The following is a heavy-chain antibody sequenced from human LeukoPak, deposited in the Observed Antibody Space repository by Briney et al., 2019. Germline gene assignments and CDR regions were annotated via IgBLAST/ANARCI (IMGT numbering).Heavy chain of an antibody. CDR1: GGTCSSYA. V-gene: IGHV1-69*06. CDR2: IIPIFGTA. CDR3: ARARGSTYYYGSGPYYYYGMDV. D-gene: IGHD3-10*01. J-gene: IGHJ6*04. Sequence: SVKVSCKASGGTCSSYAISWVRQAPGQGLEWRGGIIPIFGTANYAQKFQGRVTITADKSTSTAYMELSSLRSEATAVYYCARARGSTYYYGSGPYYYYGMDVWGKGTTVTVSS.